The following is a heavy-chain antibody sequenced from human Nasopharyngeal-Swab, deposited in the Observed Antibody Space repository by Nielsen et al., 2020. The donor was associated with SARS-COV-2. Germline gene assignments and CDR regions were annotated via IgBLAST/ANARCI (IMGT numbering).Heavy chain of an antibody. CDR2: IYTSGST. V-gene: IGHV4-4*07. CDR3: VRDKGPASSSWYDYYYYGMDV. D-gene: IGHD6-13*01. CDR1: GGSISSYY. Sequence: SETLSLTCTVSGGSISSYYWSWIRQPAGKGLEWIGRIYTSGSTNYNPSLKSRVTMSVDTSKNQFSLKLSSVTAANTAVYYCVRDKGPASSSWYDYYYYGMDVWGQGTTVTVSS. J-gene: IGHJ6*02.